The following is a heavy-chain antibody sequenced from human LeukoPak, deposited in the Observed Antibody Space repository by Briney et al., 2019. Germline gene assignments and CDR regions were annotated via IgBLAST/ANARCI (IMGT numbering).Heavy chain of an antibody. D-gene: IGHD2-8*01. CDR1: GGPFNNYA. CDR2: IIVILGKV. CDR3: ARYIHPQGLIGYAMDV. J-gene: IGHJ6*02. Sequence: ASVKVSCKASGGPFNNYAINWVRQAPGQGLEWMGRIIVILGKVNYAQKFQGRLTITADKSTRTAYMDLSNLASEDTAIYFCARYIHPQGLIGYAMDVWGQGTTVIVSS. V-gene: IGHV1-69*04.